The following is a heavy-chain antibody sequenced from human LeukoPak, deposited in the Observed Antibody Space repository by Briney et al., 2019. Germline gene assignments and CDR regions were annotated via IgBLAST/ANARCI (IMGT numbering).Heavy chain of an antibody. CDR1: GFTFSSYA. CDR2: IIDNGYIT. V-gene: IGHV3-23*01. Sequence: GGSLRLSCAASGFTFSSYAMSWVRQAPGKGLEWVSGIIDNGYITYYANSARGRFTISRDNSKNTLFLQMSSLRAEDTAVYYCAKLGGQEVHNYYVAVWGKGTTVAVSS. CDR3: AKLGGQEVHNYYVAV. D-gene: IGHD3-16*01. J-gene: IGHJ6*03.